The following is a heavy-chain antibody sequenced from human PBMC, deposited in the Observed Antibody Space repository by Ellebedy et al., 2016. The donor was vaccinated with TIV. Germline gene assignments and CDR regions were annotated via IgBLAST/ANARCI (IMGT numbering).Heavy chain of an antibody. CDR3: ARATVTRYYDSYYGMDV. J-gene: IGHJ6*02. Sequence: GEALKISCAASGFTFSSYAMSWVRQAPGTGLKWVSAISGSGGSTYYADSVKGRFTISRDNSKNTLDLQMNSLRAEDTAVYYCARATVTRYYDSYYGMDVWGQGTTVTVSS. CDR2: ISGSGGST. CDR1: GFTFSSYA. D-gene: IGHD4-17*01. V-gene: IGHV3-23*01.